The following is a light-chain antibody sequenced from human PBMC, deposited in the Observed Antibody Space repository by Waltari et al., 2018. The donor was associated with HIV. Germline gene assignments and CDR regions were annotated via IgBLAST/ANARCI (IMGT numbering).Light chain of an antibody. V-gene: IGKV3-11*01. Sequence: EIVLTQSPATLPLSPGEGATLSCRASQNIDFSLAWYQQRPGQAPRLLIYDASNSATGIPARFSGSGSGTDFTLTISSLEPEDFAVYYCQQRSAWPFTFGGGTRVEI. CDR2: DAS. CDR3: QQRSAWPFT. CDR1: QNIDFS. J-gene: IGKJ4*01.